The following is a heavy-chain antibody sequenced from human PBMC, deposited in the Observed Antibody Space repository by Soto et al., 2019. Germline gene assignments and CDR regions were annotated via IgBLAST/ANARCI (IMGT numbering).Heavy chain of an antibody. D-gene: IGHD3-9*01. Sequence: GGSLRLSCAASGFTFSSYAMSWVRQAPGKGLEWVSAISGSGGSTYYADSVKGRFTISRDNSKNTLYLQMNSLRAEDTAVYYCAKAKGQLRYFDAVDYWGQGTLVTVSS. CDR2: ISGSGGST. J-gene: IGHJ4*02. CDR3: AKAKGQLRYFDAVDY. V-gene: IGHV3-23*01. CDR1: GFTFSSYA.